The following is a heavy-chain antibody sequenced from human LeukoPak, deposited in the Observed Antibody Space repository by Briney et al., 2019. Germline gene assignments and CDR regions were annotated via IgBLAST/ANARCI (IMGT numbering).Heavy chain of an antibody. CDR2: IYSGGST. V-gene: IGHV3-53*01. CDR1: GFTVSSNY. J-gene: IGHJ4*02. CDR3: ARSDDGSGSYDFDY. D-gene: IGHD3-10*01. Sequence: GGSLRLSCAASGFTVSSNYMSWVRQAPGKGLEWVSVIYSGGSTYYADSVKGRFTISRDNSKNTLYLQMNSLRAEDTAVYYCARSDDGSGSYDFDYWGQGTLVTVSS.